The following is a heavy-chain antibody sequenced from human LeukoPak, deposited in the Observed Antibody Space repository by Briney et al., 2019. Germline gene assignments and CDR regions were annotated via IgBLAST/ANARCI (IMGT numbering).Heavy chain of an antibody. CDR1: GGSFSGYY. CDR3: ARGRGYCSSTSCPQGYYYGMDV. Sequence: PSETLSLTYAVYGGSFSGYYWSWIRQPPGEGLEWIGEINHSGSTNYNPSLKSRVTISVDTSKNQFSLKLSSVTAADTAVYYCARGRGYCSSTSCPQGYYYGMDVWGKGTTVTVSS. D-gene: IGHD2-2*01. J-gene: IGHJ6*04. CDR2: INHSGST. V-gene: IGHV4-34*01.